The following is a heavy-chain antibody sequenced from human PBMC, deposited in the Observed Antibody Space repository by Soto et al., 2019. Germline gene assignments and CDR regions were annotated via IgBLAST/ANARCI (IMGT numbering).Heavy chain of an antibody. Sequence: GGSLRLSCAASGFTFSSYSMNWVRQAPGKGLELVSSISSSSSYIYYADSVKGRFTISRDNAKNSLYLQMNSLRAEDTAVYYCATIAAAGRDYWGQGTLVTVSS. D-gene: IGHD6-13*01. CDR2: ISSSSSYI. CDR3: ATIAAAGRDY. CDR1: GFTFSSYS. V-gene: IGHV3-21*01. J-gene: IGHJ4*02.